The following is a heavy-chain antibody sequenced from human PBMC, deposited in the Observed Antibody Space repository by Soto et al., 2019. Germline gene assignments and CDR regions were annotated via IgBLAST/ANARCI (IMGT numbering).Heavy chain of an antibody. J-gene: IGHJ4*02. V-gene: IGHV4-61*01. CDR3: TRARITMIADY. CDR2: VFTSVNT. D-gene: IGHD3-22*01. CDR1: GTSVTSYSYY. Sequence: QVQLQESGPGLVKPSETLSLTSNVSGTSVTSYSYYWNWIRQTPGKGLEWIGYVFTSVNTKYNPSLKGGAAIAVDAYKNQFSLTLSSVTAADTAVYYCTRARITMIADYWGPGTLVTVSS.